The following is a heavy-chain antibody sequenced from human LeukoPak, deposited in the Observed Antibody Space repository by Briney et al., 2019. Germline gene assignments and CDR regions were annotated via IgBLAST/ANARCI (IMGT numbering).Heavy chain of an antibody. V-gene: IGHV4-30-2*01. J-gene: IGHJ3*02. CDR1: GGSISSGGYS. CDR2: IYHSGST. Sequence: PSETLSFNCAVSGGSISSGGYSWSWIRQPPGKGLEWIGYIYHSGSTYYNPSLKSRVTISVDRSKNQFSLKLSSVTAADTAVYYCARAGVDIVAMDIWGQGTMVTVSS. D-gene: IGHD5-12*01. CDR3: ARAGVDIVAMDI.